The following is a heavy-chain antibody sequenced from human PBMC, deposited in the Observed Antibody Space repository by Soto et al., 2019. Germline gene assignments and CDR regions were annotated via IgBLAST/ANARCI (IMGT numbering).Heavy chain of an antibody. CDR3: ARGDYYDSSGPFSDAFEI. CDR2: IKPDGSQK. CDR1: GFTFSSYW. D-gene: IGHD3-22*01. J-gene: IGHJ3*02. V-gene: IGHV3-7*04. Sequence: GGSLRLSCAASGFTFSSYWMSWVRQAPGKGLEWVANIKPDGSQKWYVDSVKGRFTISRDNAKKSLYLQMNSLRAEDTAVYYCARGDYYDSSGPFSDAFEIWGQGTMVTVS.